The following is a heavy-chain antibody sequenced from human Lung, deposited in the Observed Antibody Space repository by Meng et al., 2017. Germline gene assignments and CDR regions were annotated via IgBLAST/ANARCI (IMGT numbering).Heavy chain of an antibody. CDR2: INHSGST. CDR1: GGSFSDYY. V-gene: IGHV4-34*01. CDR3: ARGPTTMAHDFDY. J-gene: IGHJ4*02. D-gene: IGHD4-11*01. Sequence: VQLQQWGAGLLKPSETLSLTCVVSGGSFSDYYWSWIRQPPGKGLEWIGEINHSGSTNYNPSLESLATISVDTSQNNLSLKLSSVTAADSAVYYCARGPTTMAHDFDYWGQGTLVTVSS.